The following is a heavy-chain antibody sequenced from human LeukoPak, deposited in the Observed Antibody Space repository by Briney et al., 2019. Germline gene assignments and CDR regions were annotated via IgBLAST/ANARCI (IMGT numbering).Heavy chain of an antibody. CDR1: GFTFSSYW. CDR3: ANSPYCGGDCSAAY. Sequence: GGSLRLSCAASGFTFSSYWMHWVRQAPGKGLVWVSRINSDGSSTSYADSVRGRFTISRDNSKNTLYLQMNSLRAEDTAVYYCANSPYCGGDCSAAYWGQGTLVTVSS. V-gene: IGHV3-74*01. CDR2: INSDGSST. D-gene: IGHD2-21*02. J-gene: IGHJ4*02.